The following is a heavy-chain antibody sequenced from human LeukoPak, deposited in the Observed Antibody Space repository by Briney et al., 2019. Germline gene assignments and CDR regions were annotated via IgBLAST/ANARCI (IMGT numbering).Heavy chain of an antibody. J-gene: IGHJ4*02. CDR3: ARDYLHYYDSSGYSY. Sequence: ASVKVSCKASGYTFTGYYMHWVRQAPGQGLERMGWINPNSGGTNYAQKFRGRVTMTRDTSISTAYMELSRLRSDDTAVYYCARDYLHYYDSSGYSYWGQGTLVTVSS. CDR2: INPNSGGT. CDR1: GYTFTGYY. V-gene: IGHV1-2*02. D-gene: IGHD3-22*01.